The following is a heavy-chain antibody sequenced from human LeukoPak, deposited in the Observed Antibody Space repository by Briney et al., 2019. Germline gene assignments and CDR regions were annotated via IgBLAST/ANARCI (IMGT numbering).Heavy chain of an antibody. CDR3: AKSRPPLGYCSGGSCFDY. D-gene: IGHD2-15*01. Sequence: PGGSLRLSCAASGFTFSSYAMSWVRQAPGKGLEWVSAISGSGGSTYYADSVKGRFTISRDNSKNTLYLQTNSLRAEDTAVYYCAKSRPPLGYCSGGSCFDYWGQGTLVTVSS. V-gene: IGHV3-23*01. CDR2: ISGSGGST. CDR1: GFTFSSYA. J-gene: IGHJ4*02.